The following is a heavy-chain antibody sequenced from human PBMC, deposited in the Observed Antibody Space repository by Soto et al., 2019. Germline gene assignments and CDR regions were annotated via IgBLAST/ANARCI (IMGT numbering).Heavy chain of an antibody. J-gene: IGHJ4*02. CDR2: IRGGGGST. V-gene: IGHV3-23*01. D-gene: IGHD3-10*01. CDR1: GFTFNTYA. CDR3: ARGINSFSLRGVSYYFDY. Sequence: GGSLRLSCAASGFTFNTYAMSWVRQAPGKGLEWVSAIRGGGGSTYYADSVKGRFTISRDNSKNTLYLQMNSLRAEDTAVYYCARGINSFSLRGVSYYFDYWGQGTLVTVS.